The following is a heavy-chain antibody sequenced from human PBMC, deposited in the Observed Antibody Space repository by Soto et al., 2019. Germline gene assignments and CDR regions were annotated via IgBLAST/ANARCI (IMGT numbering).Heavy chain of an antibody. V-gene: IGHV3-30*18. CDR2: ISYDGSNK. CDR3: AKEPALYSSGPYDWFDP. D-gene: IGHD6-19*01. CDR1: GFTFSSYG. J-gene: IGHJ5*02. Sequence: GGSLRLSCAASGFTFSSYGMHWVRQAPGKGLEWVAVISYDGSNKYYADSVKGRFTISRDNSKNTLYLQMNSLRAEDTAVYYCAKEPALYSSGPYDWFDPWGQGTRVTVPS.